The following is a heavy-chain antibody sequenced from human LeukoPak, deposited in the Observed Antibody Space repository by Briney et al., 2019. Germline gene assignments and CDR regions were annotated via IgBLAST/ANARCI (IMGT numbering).Heavy chain of an antibody. CDR2: IYYSGST. Sequence: TETLSLTCTVSGGSISSSSYYWGWIRQPPGKGLEWIGSIYYSGSTYYNPSLKSRVTISVDTSKNQFSLKLSSVTAADTAVYYCARQRVASGGYYYYYMDVWGKGTTVNVSS. V-gene: IGHV4-39*01. CDR3: ARQRVASGGYYYYYMDV. J-gene: IGHJ6*03. D-gene: IGHD3-16*01. CDR1: GGSISSSSYY.